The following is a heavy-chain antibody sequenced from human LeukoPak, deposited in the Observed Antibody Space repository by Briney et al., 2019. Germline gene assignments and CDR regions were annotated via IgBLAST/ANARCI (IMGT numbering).Heavy chain of an antibody. J-gene: IGHJ4*02. Sequence: SVKVSCKASGGTFSSYAISWVRQAPGQGLEWMGGIIPIFGTANYAQKFQGRVTITADESTSTAYMELSGLRSEDTAVYYCARDYTMVRGVVPFDYWGQGTLVTVSS. V-gene: IGHV1-69*01. CDR3: ARDYTMVRGVVPFDY. CDR1: GGTFSSYA. D-gene: IGHD3-10*01. CDR2: IIPIFGTA.